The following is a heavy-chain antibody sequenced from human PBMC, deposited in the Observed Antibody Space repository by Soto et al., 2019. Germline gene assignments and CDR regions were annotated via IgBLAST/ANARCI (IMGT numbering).Heavy chain of an antibody. CDR1: GGSFSGYY. CDR2: INHSGST. CDR3: ARRLVIRTLDY. V-gene: IGHV4-34*01. J-gene: IGHJ4*02. Sequence: QVQLQQWGAGLLKPSETLSLTCAVYGGSFSGYYWSWIRQPPGKGLEWIGEINHSGSTNYNPSLKSQVTRSVDTSKHQFSLKLSSVTAADTAVYYGARRLVIRTLDYWGQGTLVTVSS. D-gene: IGHD3-22*01.